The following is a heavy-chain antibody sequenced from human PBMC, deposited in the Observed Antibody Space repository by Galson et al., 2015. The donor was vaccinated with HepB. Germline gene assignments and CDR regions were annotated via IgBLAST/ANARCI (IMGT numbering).Heavy chain of an antibody. V-gene: IGHV1-18*04. CDR2: ISAYNGNT. CDR1: GYTFTSYG. CDR3: ARGVEQQLGDNDAFDI. J-gene: IGHJ3*02. Sequence: SVKVSCKASGYTFTSYGISWVRQAPGQGLEWMGWISAYNGNTNYAQKLQGRVTMTTDTSTSTAYMELRSLRSDDTAVYYCARGVEQQLGDNDAFDIWGQGTMVTVSS. D-gene: IGHD6-13*01.